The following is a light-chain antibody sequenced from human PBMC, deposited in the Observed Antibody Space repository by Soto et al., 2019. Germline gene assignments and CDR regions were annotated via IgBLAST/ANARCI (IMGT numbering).Light chain of an antibody. J-gene: IGKJ1*01. CDR2: GIS. CDR1: HSILHSEGKTY. Sequence: DIVMTQTPLSLSFTPGQPAAISCKSTHSILHSEGKTYWYWYLQKTGQPPQLLIYGISSRASGVPDRFSGSGSGTDFTLKISRVEAGDVGVFYCMQRKEFPWTFGQGTKVDI. CDR3: MQRKEFPWT. V-gene: IGKV2D-29*01.